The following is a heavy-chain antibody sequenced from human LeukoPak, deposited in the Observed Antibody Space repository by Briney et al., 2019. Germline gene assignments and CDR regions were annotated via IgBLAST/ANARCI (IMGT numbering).Heavy chain of an antibody. D-gene: IGHD2-2*01. CDR2: IYYSGST. Sequence: PSETLSLTCTVSGGSISRYYWTWIRQPPGKGLEWIGYIYYSGSTNYNPSLKSRVTISVDTSKNQFSLKLSSVTAADTAVYYCARSRYCSSTTCYGDFDYWGQGTLVTVSS. CDR1: GGSISRYY. CDR3: ARSRYCSSTTCYGDFDY. J-gene: IGHJ4*02. V-gene: IGHV4-59*08.